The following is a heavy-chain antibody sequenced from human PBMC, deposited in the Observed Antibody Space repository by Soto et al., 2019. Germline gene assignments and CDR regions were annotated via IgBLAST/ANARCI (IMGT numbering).Heavy chain of an antibody. J-gene: IGHJ4*02. V-gene: IGHV4-34*01. CDR1: GGSFSGYY. Sequence: SETLSLTCAVYGGSFSGYYWSWIRQPPGKGLEWIGKINHSGSTNYNPSLKSRVTISVDTSKNQFSLKLSSVTAADTAVYYCARVLTTVTTFDYWGQGTLVTVSS. CDR3: ARVLTTVTTFDY. D-gene: IGHD4-17*01. CDR2: INHSGST.